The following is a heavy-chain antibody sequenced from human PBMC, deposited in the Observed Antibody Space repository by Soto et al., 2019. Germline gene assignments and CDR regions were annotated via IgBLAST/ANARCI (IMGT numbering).Heavy chain of an antibody. V-gene: IGHV3-53*01. Sequence: GGSLRLSCAASGFTVSSNYMSWVRQAPGKGLEWVSVIYSGGSTYYADSVKGRFTISRDNSKNTLYLQMNSLRAEDTAVYYCAREYSSSLYGMDVWGQVTTVTVSS. CDR2: IYSGGST. CDR1: GFTVSSNY. CDR3: AREYSSSLYGMDV. J-gene: IGHJ6*02. D-gene: IGHD6-6*01.